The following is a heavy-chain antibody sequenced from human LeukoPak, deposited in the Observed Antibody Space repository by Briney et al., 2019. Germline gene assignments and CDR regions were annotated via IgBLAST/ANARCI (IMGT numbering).Heavy chain of an antibody. CDR2: FNHSGST. CDR3: ARRAYYGSGSYSPFDY. J-gene: IGHJ4*02. Sequence: PSETLSLTCTVSGGSISSYYWSWIRQPPGKGLEWIGEFNHSGSTNYNPSLKSRVTISVDTSKNQFSLKLSSVTAADTAVYYCARRAYYGSGSYSPFDYWGQGTLVAVSS. CDR1: GGSISSYY. V-gene: IGHV4-34*01. D-gene: IGHD3-10*01.